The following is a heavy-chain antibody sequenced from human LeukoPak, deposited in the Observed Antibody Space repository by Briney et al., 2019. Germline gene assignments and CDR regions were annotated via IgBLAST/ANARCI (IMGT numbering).Heavy chain of an antibody. CDR3: ASIYGDYLDYYYYMDV. D-gene: IGHD4-17*01. V-gene: IGHV4-39*07. CDR2: IYYSGST. CDR1: GGSISSSSYY. Sequence: PSETLSLTCTVSGGSISSSSYYWGWIRQPPGKGLEWIGSIYYSGSTYYNPSLKSRVTISVDTSKNQFSLKLSSVTAADTAVYYCASIYGDYLDYYYYMDVWGKGTTVTVSS. J-gene: IGHJ6*03.